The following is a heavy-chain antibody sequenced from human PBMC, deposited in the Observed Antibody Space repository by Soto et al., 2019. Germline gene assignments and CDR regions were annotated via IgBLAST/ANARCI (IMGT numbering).Heavy chain of an antibody. CDR2: ISITGSYI. Sequence: EVQLVESGGGLVEPGTSLTLSCAASGFKFSSYTMDWVRQAPGKGLQWVSSISITGSYIYYADSVKGRFAISRDNAQNSVYLFRNSLRADDTAVYYCARGAIRGYSYGHSDYWGQGTTVTVSS. V-gene: IGHV3-21*02. D-gene: IGHD5-18*01. CDR1: GFKFSSYT. CDR3: ARGAIRGYSYGHSDY. J-gene: IGHJ6*02.